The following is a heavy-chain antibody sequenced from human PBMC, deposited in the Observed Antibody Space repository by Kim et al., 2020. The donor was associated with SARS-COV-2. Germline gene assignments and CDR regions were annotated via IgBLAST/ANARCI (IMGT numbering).Heavy chain of an antibody. CDR3: AKDLTNEYDAFDI. CDR1: GFTFDDYA. CDR2: ISWNSGSI. D-gene: IGHD4-17*01. V-gene: IGHV3-9*01. Sequence: GGSLRLSCAASGFTFDDYAMHWVRQAPGKGLEWVSGISWNSGSIGYADSVKGRFTISRDNAKNSLYLQMNSLRAEDTALYYCAKDLTNEYDAFDIWGQGTMVTVSS. J-gene: IGHJ3*02.